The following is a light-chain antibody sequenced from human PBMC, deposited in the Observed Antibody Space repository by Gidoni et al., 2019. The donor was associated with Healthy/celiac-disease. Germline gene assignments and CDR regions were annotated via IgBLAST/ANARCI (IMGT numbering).Light chain of an antibody. J-gene: IGKJ1*01. CDR3: QQYNSLWT. CDR1: QSISSW. Sequence: DIQMTQSPSTLSASVGDRVTITARASQSISSWLAWYQQKPGKAPKFLIYDASSLESGVPSRCSGSGSGKEFTLTISSLQPDDFATYYCQQYNSLWTFGQGTKVEIK. CDR2: DAS. V-gene: IGKV1-5*01.